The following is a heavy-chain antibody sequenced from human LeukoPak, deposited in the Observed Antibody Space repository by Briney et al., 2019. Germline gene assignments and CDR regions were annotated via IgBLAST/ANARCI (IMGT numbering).Heavy chain of an antibody. Sequence: GGSLRLSCAASGFTFSSYAMSWVRQAPGKGLEWVSVISGSGGSTYYAYAVKGRFTISRDNSNNKLYLKMNSLRAEDTAVYYCEKDPFPSSVTLGWGQGTLVTVSS. D-gene: IGHD3-22*01. CDR3: EKDPFPSSVTLG. J-gene: IGHJ4*02. V-gene: IGHV3-23*01. CDR1: GFTFSSYA. CDR2: ISGSGGST.